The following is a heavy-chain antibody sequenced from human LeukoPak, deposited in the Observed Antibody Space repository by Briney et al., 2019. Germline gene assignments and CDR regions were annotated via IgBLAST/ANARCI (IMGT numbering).Heavy chain of an antibody. Sequence: SDTLSLTCTVSGVSINSHYWSWIRQSPGKGLEWIAYGHYSGTTNYNPSLKSRVTISVDTSKNQFSLKLTSVSAADTAMYYCARHGTGTGYPLDYWGLGTLVTVSS. D-gene: IGHD3/OR15-3a*01. CDR1: GVSINSHY. CDR3: ARHGTGTGYPLDY. V-gene: IGHV4-59*08. CDR2: GHYSGTT. J-gene: IGHJ4*02.